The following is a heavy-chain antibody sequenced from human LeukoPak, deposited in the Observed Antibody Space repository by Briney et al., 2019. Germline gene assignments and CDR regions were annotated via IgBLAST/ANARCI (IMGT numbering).Heavy chain of an antibody. Sequence: GGSLRLSCAAPGFTFSSYGMHWVRQAPGKGLEWVAFIRYDGSNKYYADSVKGRFTISRDNSKNTLYLQMNSLRAEDTAVYYCARGWCSGGSCKMTVAFDIWGQGTMVTVSS. D-gene: IGHD2-15*01. J-gene: IGHJ3*02. V-gene: IGHV3-30*02. CDR2: IRYDGSNK. CDR3: ARGWCSGGSCKMTVAFDI. CDR1: GFTFSSYG.